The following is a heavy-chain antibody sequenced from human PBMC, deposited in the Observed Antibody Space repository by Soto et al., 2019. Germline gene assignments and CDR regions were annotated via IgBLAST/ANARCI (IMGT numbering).Heavy chain of an antibody. V-gene: IGHV1-2*04. D-gene: IGHD4-4*01. Sequence: QVRLVQSGAEVKKPGASMKVSCKASGYTFTDYYIHWVRQVPGQGLEWMGWINPDSGGTNSAQKFQGWITTTRDTSISTAYMELKRLRSDDTAVYYCARDRASSNYPYYYYGMDVWGQGTTVTVFS. CDR1: GYTFTDYY. CDR3: ARDRASSNYPYYYYGMDV. J-gene: IGHJ6*02. CDR2: INPDSGGT.